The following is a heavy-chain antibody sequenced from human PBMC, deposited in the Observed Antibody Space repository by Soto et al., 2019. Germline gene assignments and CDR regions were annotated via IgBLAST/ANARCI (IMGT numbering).Heavy chain of an antibody. CDR3: ARQYSSSWYLYFQH. Sequence: SETLSLTCAVYVGSFSGYYWSWIRQPPGKGLEWIGEINHSGSTNYNPSLKSRVTISVDTSKNQFSLKLSSVTAADTAVYYCARQYSSSWYLYFQHWGQGTLVTVSS. CDR1: VGSFSGYY. J-gene: IGHJ1*01. D-gene: IGHD6-13*01. CDR2: INHSGST. V-gene: IGHV4-34*01.